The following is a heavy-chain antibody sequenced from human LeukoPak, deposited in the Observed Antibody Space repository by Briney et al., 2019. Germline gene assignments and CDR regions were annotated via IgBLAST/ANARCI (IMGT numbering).Heavy chain of an antibody. CDR2: VFHSGNT. J-gene: IGHJ6*03. CDR3: AKAYGSGPPYYYYMDV. CDR1: GYSISSTYY. Sequence: SETLSLTCTVSGYSISSTYYWGWIRQPPGKGLEWVGSVFHSGNTYYNPSLKSRLTISADTSKNQFSLTLTAVTAADTAVYYCAKAYGSGPPYYYYMDVWGKGTTVTISS. D-gene: IGHD3-10*01. V-gene: IGHV4-38-2*02.